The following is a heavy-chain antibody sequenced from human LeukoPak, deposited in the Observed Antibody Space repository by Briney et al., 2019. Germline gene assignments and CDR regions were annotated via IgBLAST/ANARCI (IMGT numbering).Heavy chain of an antibody. CDR2: SDPEDGET. V-gene: IGHV1-24*01. CDR1: GYTLTELS. CDR3: ATVGPSQWLVLDY. D-gene: IGHD6-19*01. J-gene: IGHJ4*02. Sequence: ASVKVSGKVSGYTLTELSMHWVRQAPGKGLEWMGGSDPEDGETIYAQKFQGRDTMTEDTSTDTAYMELSSLRSEDTAVYYCATVGPSQWLVLDYWGQGTLVTVSS.